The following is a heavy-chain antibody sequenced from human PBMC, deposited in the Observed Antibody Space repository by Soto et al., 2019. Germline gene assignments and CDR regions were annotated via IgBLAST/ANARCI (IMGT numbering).Heavy chain of an antibody. Sequence: QLQLQESGPGLVKPSETLSLTCTVSGGSISSSSYYWGWIRQPPGKGLEWIGSIYYSGSTYYNPSLKIRVTISVDTSKNQFSLKLSSVTAADTAVYYCARHVLVHSKGAFDIWGQGTMVTVSS. CDR2: IYYSGST. J-gene: IGHJ3*02. V-gene: IGHV4-39*01. CDR1: GGSISSSSYY. CDR3: ARHVLVHSKGAFDI. D-gene: IGHD4-4*01.